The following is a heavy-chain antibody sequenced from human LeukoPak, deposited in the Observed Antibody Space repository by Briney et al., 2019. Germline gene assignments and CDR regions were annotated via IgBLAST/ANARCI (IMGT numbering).Heavy chain of an antibody. D-gene: IGHD3-10*01. J-gene: IGHJ6*03. CDR3: AKDMSFRGVLTYYMDV. CDR1: GFTFDDYA. CDR2: ISWNSGSI. Sequence: GGSLRLSCAASGFTFDDYAMHWARQAPGKGLEWVSGISWNSGSIGYADSVKGRFTISRDNAKNSLYLQVNSLRAEDTALYYCAKDMSFRGVLTYYMDVWGKGTTVTISS. V-gene: IGHV3-9*01.